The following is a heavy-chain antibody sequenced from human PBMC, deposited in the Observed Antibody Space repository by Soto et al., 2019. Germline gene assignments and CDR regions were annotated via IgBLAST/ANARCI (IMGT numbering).Heavy chain of an antibody. V-gene: IGHV3-23*01. D-gene: IGHD5-12*01. CDR2: ISTSGDST. Sequence: EVQLLESGGGLVQPGGSLRLSCAASGITFSSYAMSWVRQAPGKGLEWVSAISTSGDSTYYADSVKGRFTISRDNSKNTLYLQMNSLRAADTAVYYCAKCAGGGATWVYFDCWGQGTLLTVSS. CDR3: AKCAGGGATWVYFDC. J-gene: IGHJ4*02. CDR1: GITFSSYA.